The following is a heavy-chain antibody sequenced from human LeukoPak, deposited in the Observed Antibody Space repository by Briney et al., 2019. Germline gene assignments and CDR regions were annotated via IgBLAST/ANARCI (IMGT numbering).Heavy chain of an antibody. D-gene: IGHD3-16*02. CDR2: IHPNTGNP. V-gene: IGHV7-4-1*02. CDR3: ARAYQSLGGLSLPDH. CDR1: GYTFTGYY. J-gene: IGHJ5*02. Sequence: GASVKVSCKASGYTFTGYYMHWVRQAPGQGLEWMGWIHPNTGNPTYAQGFTGRFVFSLDTSVGTTYLQISSLKAEDTAVYYCARAYQSLGGLSLPDHWGQGTLVTVSS.